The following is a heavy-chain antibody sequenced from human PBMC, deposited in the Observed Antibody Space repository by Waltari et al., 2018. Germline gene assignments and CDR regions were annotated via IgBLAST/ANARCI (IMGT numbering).Heavy chain of an antibody. CDR1: GYTFTGYY. CDR2: INPNSGGT. J-gene: IGHJ4*02. CDR3: ARSGGNYYDSSGYYYLDY. Sequence: QVQLVQSGAEVKKPGASVKVSCKASGYTFTGYYMHWVRQAPGQGLEWMGWINPNSGGTNYAQKFQGRVTMTRDTSISTAYMELSRLRSDDTAVYYCARSGGNYYDSSGYYYLDYWGQGTLVTVSS. D-gene: IGHD3-22*01. V-gene: IGHV1-2*02.